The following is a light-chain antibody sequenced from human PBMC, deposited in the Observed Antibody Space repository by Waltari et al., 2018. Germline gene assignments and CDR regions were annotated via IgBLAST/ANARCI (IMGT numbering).Light chain of an antibody. CDR3: QQYGSSPRYT. Sequence: EIVLTQPPGTLSLSPGERATLSCRASQSVSSRYLAWYQQKPGQAPRLLIFGASSRATGIPDRFSGSGSGTDFTLTISRLEPEDFAVYYCQQYGSSPRYTFGQGTKVEIK. J-gene: IGKJ2*01. CDR2: GAS. CDR1: QSVSSRY. V-gene: IGKV3-20*01.